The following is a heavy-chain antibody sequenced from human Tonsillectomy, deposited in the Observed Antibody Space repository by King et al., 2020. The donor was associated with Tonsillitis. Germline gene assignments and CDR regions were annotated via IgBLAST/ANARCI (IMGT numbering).Heavy chain of an antibody. D-gene: IGHD3-10*01. V-gene: IGHV4-39*01. CDR1: GGSISSSSYY. J-gene: IGHJ4*02. CDR2: IYYSGST. Sequence: QLQESGPGLLKPSETLSLPCTVSGGSISSSSYYWGWIRQPPGKGLEWIGSIYYSGSTYYNPSLKSRVTISVDTSKNQFSLKLSSVPAADTVVYYWARGVMYALLWFGEFDYWGQGPLGTVSS. CDR3: ARGVMYALLWFGEFDY.